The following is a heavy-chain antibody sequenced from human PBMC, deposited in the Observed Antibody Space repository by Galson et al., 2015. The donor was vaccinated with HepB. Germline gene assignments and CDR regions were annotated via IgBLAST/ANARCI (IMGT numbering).Heavy chain of an antibody. V-gene: IGHV1-69*13. CDR3: ARERLRGYWVRGVIIGLDAFDI. CDR2: IIPIFGTA. D-gene: IGHD3-10*01. Sequence: SVKVSCKASGGTFSSYAISWVRQAPGQGLEWMGGIIPIFGTANYAQKFQGRVTITADESTSTAYMELSSLRSEDTAVYYCARERLRGYWVRGVIIGLDAFDIWGQGTMVTVSS. CDR1: GGTFSSYA. J-gene: IGHJ3*02.